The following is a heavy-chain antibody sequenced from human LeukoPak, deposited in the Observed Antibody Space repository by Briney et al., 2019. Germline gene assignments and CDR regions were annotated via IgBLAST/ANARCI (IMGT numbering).Heavy chain of an antibody. D-gene: IGHD2/OR15-2a*01. CDR1: GGSISSYY. Sequence: PSETLSLTCTVSGGSISSYYWSWIRQHPGKGLEWIGYIYYSGSTYYNPSLKSRVTISVDTSKNQFSLKLSSVTAADTAVYYCARGTLSYYYGMDVWGQGTTVTVSS. V-gene: IGHV4-59*06. CDR2: IYYSGST. CDR3: ARGTLSYYYGMDV. J-gene: IGHJ6*02.